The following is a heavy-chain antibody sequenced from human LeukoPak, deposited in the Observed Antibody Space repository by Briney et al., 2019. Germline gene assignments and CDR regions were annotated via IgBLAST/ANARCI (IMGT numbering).Heavy chain of an antibody. Sequence: GGSLRLSCAASGFSVSYSYMSWVRQAPGKGLEWVSVIYSDGSTYYADSVKGRFTISRDNAKNSLYLQMNSLRAEDTAVYYCAKDRVRATLYFDCWGQGTLVTVSS. CDR3: AKDRVRATLYFDC. CDR1: GFSVSYSY. D-gene: IGHD1-26*01. V-gene: IGHV3-53*01. CDR2: IYSDGST. J-gene: IGHJ4*02.